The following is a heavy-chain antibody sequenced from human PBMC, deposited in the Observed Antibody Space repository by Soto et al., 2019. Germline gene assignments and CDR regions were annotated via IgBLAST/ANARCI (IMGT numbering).Heavy chain of an antibody. Sequence: PGGSLRLSCAASGFNLGPFWMHWVRQAPGKGLVWVSHINSDGTTIVYADSVKGRFTISRDNAKNTLYLQMNSLRVEDTAVYYCARDRGCPDSFNIWGQGTMVTVSS. J-gene: IGHJ3*02. CDR2: INSDGTTI. CDR1: GFNLGPFW. V-gene: IGHV3-74*01. D-gene: IGHD3-10*01. CDR3: ARDRGCPDSFNI.